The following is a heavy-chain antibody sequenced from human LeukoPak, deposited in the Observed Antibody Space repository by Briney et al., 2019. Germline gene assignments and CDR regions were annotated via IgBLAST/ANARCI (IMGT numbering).Heavy chain of an antibody. V-gene: IGHV3-23*01. CDR1: GFTFSSYA. CDR3: TTVETDKEVWVVFGMDV. D-gene: IGHD2-15*01. J-gene: IGHJ6*02. Sequence: QPGGSLRLSCAASGFTFSSYAMSWVRQAPWKGLEWVSAISGSGGSTYYADSVKGRFTISRDNSKNTLYLQMNSLRAEDTAVYYCTTVETDKEVWVVFGMDVWGQGTTVTVSS. CDR2: ISGSGGST.